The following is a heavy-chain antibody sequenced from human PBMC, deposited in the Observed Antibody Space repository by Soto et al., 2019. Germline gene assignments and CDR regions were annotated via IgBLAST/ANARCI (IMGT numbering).Heavy chain of an antibody. D-gene: IGHD4-17*01. Sequence: QLQLQESGPGLVKPSETLSLSCTVSGGSISSSSYYWGWIRQPPGKGLEWIGSIYYSGSTYYNPSLKSRVTISVDTSKNQFSLKLSSVTAADTAVYYCAREKVGDYADWGQGTLVTVSS. J-gene: IGHJ4*02. CDR3: AREKVGDYAD. CDR1: GGSISSSSYY. V-gene: IGHV4-39*02. CDR2: IYYSGST.